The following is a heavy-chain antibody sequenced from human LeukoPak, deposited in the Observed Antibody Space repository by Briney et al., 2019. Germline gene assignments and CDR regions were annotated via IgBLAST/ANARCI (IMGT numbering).Heavy chain of an antibody. Sequence: SVKVSCKASGYTFSSYAISWVRQAPGQGLEWMGGIIPIFDTGNYAQKLQGRLTITADESTSTAYMELSSLRSEDTAVYYCARTYYYDSSGYYFDYWGQGTLVTVSS. CDR3: ARTYYYDSSGYYFDY. D-gene: IGHD3-22*01. J-gene: IGHJ4*02. CDR1: GYTFSSYA. CDR2: IIPIFDTG. V-gene: IGHV1-69*13.